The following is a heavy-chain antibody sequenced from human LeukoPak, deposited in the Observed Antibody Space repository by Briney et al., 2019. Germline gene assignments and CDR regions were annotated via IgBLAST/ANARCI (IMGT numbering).Heavy chain of an antibody. CDR3: ARGLYSSGWYHY. CDR1: GGTFSSYA. V-gene: IGHV1-69*01. CDR2: IIPIFGTA. Sequence: SVKVSCKASGGTFSSYAISWVRQAPGQGLEWMGGIIPIFGTANYAQKFQGRVTITADESTSTAYMELGSLRSEDTAVYYCARGLYSSGWYHYWGQGTLVTVSS. J-gene: IGHJ4*02. D-gene: IGHD6-19*01.